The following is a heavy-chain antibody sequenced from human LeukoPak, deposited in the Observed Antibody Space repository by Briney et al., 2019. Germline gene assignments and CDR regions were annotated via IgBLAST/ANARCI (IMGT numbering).Heavy chain of an antibody. CDR2: ISGSGGST. Sequence: GGSLRLSCAASGFTFSSYAMSWVRQAPGKGLEWVSAISGSGGSTYYADSVKGRLTISRDNSKNTLYLQMNSLRAEDKAVYYCAKSDGYSYGFLDYWGQGTLVTVSS. V-gene: IGHV3-23*01. J-gene: IGHJ4*02. CDR3: AKSDGYSYGFLDY. D-gene: IGHD5-18*01. CDR1: GFTFSSYA.